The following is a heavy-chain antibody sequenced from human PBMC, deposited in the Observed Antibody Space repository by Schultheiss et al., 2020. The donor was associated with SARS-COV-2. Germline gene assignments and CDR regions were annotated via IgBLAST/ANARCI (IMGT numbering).Heavy chain of an antibody. CDR1: SGSISSYY. CDR3: ARLKGSSWYGGYYMDV. Sequence: SETLSLTCTVSSGSISSYYWSWIRQPAGKGLEWIGRIYTSGSTNYNPSLKSRVTMSVDTSKNQFSLKLSSVTAADTAVYYCARLKGSSWYGGYYMDVWGKGTTVTVSS. CDR2: IYTSGST. V-gene: IGHV4-4*07. J-gene: IGHJ6*03. D-gene: IGHD6-13*01.